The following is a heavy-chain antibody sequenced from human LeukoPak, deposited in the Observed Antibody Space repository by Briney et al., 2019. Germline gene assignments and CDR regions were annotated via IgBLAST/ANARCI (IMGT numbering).Heavy chain of an antibody. J-gene: IGHJ4*02. CDR3: ARDEYYYDSSGYYRSDY. D-gene: IGHD3-22*01. V-gene: IGHV1-2*02. CDR1: GYTFTGYY. Sequence: ASVKVSCKASGYTFTGYYMHWVRQAPGQGLEWMGWINPNSGGTNYAQKFQGRVTMTRDTSISTAYMELNRLRSDDTAVYYCARDEYYYDSSGYYRSDYWGQGTLVTVSS. CDR2: INPNSGGT.